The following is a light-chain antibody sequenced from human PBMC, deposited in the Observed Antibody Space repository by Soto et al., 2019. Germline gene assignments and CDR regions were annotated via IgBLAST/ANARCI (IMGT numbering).Light chain of an antibody. J-gene: IGLJ2*01. Sequence: QSALTQPASVSGSPGQSITISCTGTSSDVGAYNYVSWYQQHPGKAPKFMIYDVSNRPSGVSNRFSGSKSGNTASLTISGLQAEDEADYYCSSYTTSHTVVFGGGTKLTVL. CDR3: SSYTTSHTVV. CDR2: DVS. V-gene: IGLV2-14*01. CDR1: SSDVGAYNY.